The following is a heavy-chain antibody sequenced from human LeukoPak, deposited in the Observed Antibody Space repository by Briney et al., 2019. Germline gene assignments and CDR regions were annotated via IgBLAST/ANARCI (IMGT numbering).Heavy chain of an antibody. CDR3: AKLLYYYDSSQPY. Sequence: ASVKVSCKASGYTFTSYDINWVRQATGQGLECMGWMNPNSGNTGYAQKFQGRVTITRNTSISTAYMELSSLRSEDTAVYYCAKLLYYYDSSQPYWGQGTLVTVSS. V-gene: IGHV1-8*03. CDR2: MNPNSGNT. J-gene: IGHJ4*02. D-gene: IGHD3-22*01. CDR1: GYTFTSYD.